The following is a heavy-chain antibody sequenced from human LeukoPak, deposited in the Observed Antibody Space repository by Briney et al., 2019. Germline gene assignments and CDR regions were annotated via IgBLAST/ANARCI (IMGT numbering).Heavy chain of an antibody. CDR3: ARQRGDYSHTRTEMTYYFDY. V-gene: IGHV2-70*11. CDR2: IDWDDDK. J-gene: IGHJ4*02. CDR1: GFSLSTSGMC. Sequence: SGPALVKPTQTLTLTCTFSGFSLSTSGMCVSWIRQPPGKALEWLARIDWDDDKYYSTSLKTRLTISKDTSKNQVVLTMTNMDPVDTATYYCARQRGDYSHTRTEMTYYFDYWGQGTLVTVSS. D-gene: IGHD4-11*01.